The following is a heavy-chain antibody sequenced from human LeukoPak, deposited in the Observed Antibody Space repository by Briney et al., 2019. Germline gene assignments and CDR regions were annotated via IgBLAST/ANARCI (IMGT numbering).Heavy chain of an antibody. CDR3: AKDTRVHYFDPRGYLFDP. CDR2: IGGSGGGT. CDR1: GFSFSSYS. J-gene: IGHJ5*02. D-gene: IGHD3-22*01. Sequence: GGSLRLSCAASGFSFSSYSMSWVRQAPGKGPEWVSSIGGSGGGTDYADSVKGRFNISRDNSKKMLYLQMNSLRVEDTAVYYCAKDTRVHYFDPRGYLFDPWGQGTLVTVSS. V-gene: IGHV3-23*01.